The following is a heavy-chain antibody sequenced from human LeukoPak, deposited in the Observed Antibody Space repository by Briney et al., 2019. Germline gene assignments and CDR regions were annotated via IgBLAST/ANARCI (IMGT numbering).Heavy chain of an antibody. CDR2: ISSSGSTM. Sequence: KTGGSLRLSCAASGFTFSDYYMSWIRQAPGKGLEWVSYISSSGSTMYYADSVKGRFTISRDNAKNSLYPQMNSLRAEDTAVYYCARDCRMSYYYGSGSCILFDYWGQGTLVTVSS. D-gene: IGHD3-10*01. CDR1: GFTFSDYY. J-gene: IGHJ4*02. CDR3: ARDCRMSYYYGSGSCILFDY. V-gene: IGHV3-11*01.